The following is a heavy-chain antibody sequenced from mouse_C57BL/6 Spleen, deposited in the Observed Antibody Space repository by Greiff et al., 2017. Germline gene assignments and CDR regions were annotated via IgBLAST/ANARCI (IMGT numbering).Heavy chain of an antibody. CDR3: GRNYVDAMDY. D-gene: IGHD1-1*01. CDR1: GFTFSDYG. V-gene: IGHV5-17*01. CDR2: ISSGSSTI. Sequence: EVKLMESGGGLVKPGGSLKLSCAASGFTFSDYGMHWVRQAPEKGLEWVAYISSGSSTIYYADTVKGRFTISRDNAKNTLFLQMTSLRSEDTAMYYCGRNYVDAMDYWGQGTSVTVSS. J-gene: IGHJ4*01.